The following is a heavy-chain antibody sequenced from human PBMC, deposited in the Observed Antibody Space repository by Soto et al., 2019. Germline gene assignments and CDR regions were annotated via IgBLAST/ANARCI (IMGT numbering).Heavy chain of an antibody. D-gene: IGHD3-3*01. CDR2: ISGSGGST. J-gene: IGHJ4*02. Sequence: EVQLLESGGGLVQPGGSLRLSCAASGFTFSSYAMSWVRQAPGKGLEWVSAISGSGGSTYYADSVKGRFTISRDNSKNTLYLQMNSLRAEDTAVYYCAKTPKGLWLLSGYFDYWGQGTLVTVSS. V-gene: IGHV3-23*01. CDR3: AKTPKGLWLLSGYFDY. CDR1: GFTFSSYA.